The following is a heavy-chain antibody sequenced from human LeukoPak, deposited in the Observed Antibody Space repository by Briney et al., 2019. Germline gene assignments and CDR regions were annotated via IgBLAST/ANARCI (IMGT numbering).Heavy chain of an antibody. Sequence: ASVKVSCKASGYTFTSYDINWVRQATGQGLEWMGWINPNSGGTNYAQKFQGRVTMTRDTSISTAYMELSRLRSDDTAVYYCARDQNVVVPAARFDPWGQGTLVTVSS. J-gene: IGHJ5*02. CDR2: INPNSGGT. D-gene: IGHD2-2*01. V-gene: IGHV1-2*02. CDR1: GYTFTSYD. CDR3: ARDQNVVVPAARFDP.